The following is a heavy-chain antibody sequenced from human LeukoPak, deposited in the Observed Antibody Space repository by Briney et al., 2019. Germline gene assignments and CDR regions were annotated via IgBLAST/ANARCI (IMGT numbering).Heavy chain of an antibody. V-gene: IGHV4-61*02. CDR3: ARLWAYHYEAQN. D-gene: IGHD3-22*01. J-gene: IGHJ4*02. CDR2: IYTSGST. Sequence: PSQTLSLTCTVSGGSISSGSYYWSWIRQPAGKGLEWIGRIYTSGSTNYNPSLKSRVTISVDTSKNQFSLKLSSVTAADTAVYYCARLWAYHYEAQNWGQGTLVTVSS. CDR1: GGSISSGSYY.